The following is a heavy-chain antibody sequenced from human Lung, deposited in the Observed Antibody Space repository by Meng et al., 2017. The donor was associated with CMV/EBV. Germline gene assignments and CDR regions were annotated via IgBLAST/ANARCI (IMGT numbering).Heavy chain of an antibody. CDR1: GFTVTDNY. J-gene: IGHJ6*04. V-gene: IGHV3-53*01. Sequence: GGSLRLXCAASGFTVTDNYMIWVRQAPGKGLEWVSVIYSADRAYYADSVRGRFTISRDISKNTVYLQMLNLRAEDAAMYYCARPLAIRPMLGYYYGLNVWGKGTSVPSPQ. CDR3: ARPLAIRPMLGYYYGLNV. D-gene: IGHD6-6*01. CDR2: IYSADRA.